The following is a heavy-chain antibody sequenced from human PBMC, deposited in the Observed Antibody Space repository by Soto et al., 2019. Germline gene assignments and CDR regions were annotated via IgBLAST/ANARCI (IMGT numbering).Heavy chain of an antibody. J-gene: IGHJ5*02. CDR1: GGSFSGYY. D-gene: IGHD3-10*01. CDR3: ARGRTRGSGSYYPRYNWFDP. CDR2: INHSGST. V-gene: IGHV4-34*01. Sequence: SETLSLTCAVYGGSFSGYYWSWIRQPPGKGLEWIGEINHSGSTNYNPSLKSRVTISVDTSKNQFSLKLSSVTAADTAVYYCARGRTRGSGSYYPRYNWFDPWGQGTLVTVSS.